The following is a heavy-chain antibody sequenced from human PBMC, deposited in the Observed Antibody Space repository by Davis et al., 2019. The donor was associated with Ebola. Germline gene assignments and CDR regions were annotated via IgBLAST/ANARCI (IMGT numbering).Heavy chain of an antibody. CDR3: ARSYPPVDQLLYGPNWFDP. CDR2: IYYSGST. CDR1: GGSTSRSHYY. V-gene: IGHV4-31*03. D-gene: IGHD2-2*02. J-gene: IGHJ5*02. Sequence: SETLSLTCTVSGGSTSRSHYYWSWIRQHPGKGLEWIGYIYYSGSTYYNPSLKSRVTISVDTSKNQFSLKLSSVTAADTAVYYCARSYPPVDQLLYGPNWFDPWGQGTLVTVSS.